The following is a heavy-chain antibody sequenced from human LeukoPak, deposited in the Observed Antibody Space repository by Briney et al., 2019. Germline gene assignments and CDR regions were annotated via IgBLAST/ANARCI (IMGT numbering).Heavy chain of an antibody. V-gene: IGHV3-30*18. CDR2: ISYDGSNK. D-gene: IGHD5-24*01. CDR1: GFTFSSFG. Sequence: GGSLRLSCAASGFTFSSFGMHWVRQAPGKGLEWVAVISYDGSNKYYADSVKGRFTISRDNSKNTLYLQMHSLRAEDTAVYSCAKGWRGFDYWGQGTLVTVSS. J-gene: IGHJ4*02. CDR3: AKGWRGFDY.